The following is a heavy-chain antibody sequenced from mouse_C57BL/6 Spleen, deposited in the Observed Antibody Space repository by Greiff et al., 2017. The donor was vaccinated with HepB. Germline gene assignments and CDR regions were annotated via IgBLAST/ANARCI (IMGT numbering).Heavy chain of an antibody. J-gene: IGHJ3*01. CDR1: GYTFTDYE. Sequence: QVQLKQSGAELVRPGASVTLSCKASGYTFTDYEMHWVKQTPVHGLEWIGAIDPETGGTAYNQKFKGKAILTADKSSSTAYMELRSLTSEDSAVYYCTRGGIYYGSPWFGYWGEGTLVTVSA. V-gene: IGHV1-15*01. D-gene: IGHD2-2*01. CDR3: TRGGIYYGSPWFGY. CDR2: IDPETGGT.